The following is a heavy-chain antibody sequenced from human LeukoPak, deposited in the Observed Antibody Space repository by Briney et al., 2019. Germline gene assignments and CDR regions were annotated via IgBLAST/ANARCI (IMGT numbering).Heavy chain of an antibody. CDR2: INSDGSST. D-gene: IGHD1-20*01. Sequence: GGSLRLSCAASGFTFSSYWMHWVRHAPGKGLVWVSRINSDGSSTSYADSVKGRFTISRDNAKNTLYLQMNSLRAEDTAVYYCARVGNWNDYYYYGMDVWGQGTTVTVSS. CDR1: GFTFSSYW. J-gene: IGHJ6*02. V-gene: IGHV3-74*01. CDR3: ARVGNWNDYYYYGMDV.